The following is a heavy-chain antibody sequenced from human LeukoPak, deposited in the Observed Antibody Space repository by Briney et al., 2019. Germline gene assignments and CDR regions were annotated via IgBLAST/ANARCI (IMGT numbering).Heavy chain of an antibody. CDR2: ISNDGSNK. CDR1: GFTFSTYA. D-gene: IGHD2-15*01. CDR3: ARGPNCSGGSCYSKPGYFQH. J-gene: IGHJ1*01. V-gene: IGHV3-30*04. Sequence: CAXXGFTFSTYAIHWVRQAPGKGLEWVAVISNDGSNKYYADSVKGRFTISRDNSKNTLYLQMNSLRSEDMAVYYCARGPNCSGGSCYSKPGYFQHWGQGTLVTVSS.